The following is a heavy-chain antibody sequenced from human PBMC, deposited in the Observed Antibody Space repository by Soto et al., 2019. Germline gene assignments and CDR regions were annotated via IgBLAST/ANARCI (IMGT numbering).Heavy chain of an antibody. CDR3: AKESLHYYSGLDV. CDR2: ISYDGSEK. V-gene: IGHV3-30*18. Sequence: PGGSLRLSCAASGFSFTSYGMHWVRQAPGKGLEWVAVISYDGSEKYYADSVKGRFTISRDNSRNTLFLQLNSLRAEDTAVYYCAKESLHYYSGLDVWGQGTTVTVSS. J-gene: IGHJ6*02. CDR1: GFSFTSYG.